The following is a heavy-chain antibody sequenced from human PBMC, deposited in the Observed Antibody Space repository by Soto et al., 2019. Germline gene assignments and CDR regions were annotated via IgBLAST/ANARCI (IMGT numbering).Heavy chain of an antibody. CDR1: GYTFTSYG. CDR3: ARDSSGWELYYYYYGMDV. Sequence: QVQLVQSGAEVKKPGASAKVSCKASGYTFTSYGISWVRQAPGQGLEWMGWISAYNGNTNYAQKLQGRVTMTTDTSTSTAYMELRSLRSDDTAVYYCARDSSGWELYYYYYGMDVWGQGTTVTVSS. V-gene: IGHV1-18*01. D-gene: IGHD6-19*01. J-gene: IGHJ6*02. CDR2: ISAYNGNT.